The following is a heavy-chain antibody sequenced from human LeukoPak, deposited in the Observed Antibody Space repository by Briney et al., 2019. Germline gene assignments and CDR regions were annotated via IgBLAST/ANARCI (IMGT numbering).Heavy chain of an antibody. CDR2: IKSKTDGGTT. Sequence: PGGSLRLSCAASGFTFSSYWMSWVRQAPGKGLEWVGRIKSKTDGGTTDYAAPVKGRFTISRDDSKNTLYLQMNSLKTEDTAVYYCTTGVAIRLWFGELFSDSAFDYWGQGTLVTVSS. CDR1: GFTFSSYW. V-gene: IGHV3-15*01. CDR3: TTGVAIRLWFGELFSDSAFDY. D-gene: IGHD3-10*01. J-gene: IGHJ4*02.